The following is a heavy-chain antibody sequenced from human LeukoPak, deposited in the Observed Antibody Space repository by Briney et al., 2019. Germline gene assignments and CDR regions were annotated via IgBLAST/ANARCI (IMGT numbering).Heavy chain of an antibody. J-gene: IGHJ6*03. CDR3: ARDPNIIAAAGPSYYYYYMDV. V-gene: IGHV1-46*01. CDR2: INPSGGST. D-gene: IGHD6-13*01. CDR1: GYTFTSYY. Sequence: ASVKVSCKASGYTFTSYYMHWVRQAPGQGLEWMGIINPSGGSTSYAQKFQGRVTMTRDTSTSTVYMELSSLRSEDTAVYYCARDPNIIAAAGPSYYYYYMDVWGKGTTVTVSS.